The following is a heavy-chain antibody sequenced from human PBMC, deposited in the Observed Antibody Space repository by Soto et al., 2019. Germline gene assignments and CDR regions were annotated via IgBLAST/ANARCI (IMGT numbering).Heavy chain of an antibody. CDR3: ARSPTVTRGRFDY. J-gene: IGHJ4*02. CDR2: IYYSGST. Sequence: SLTCTVSGGSISSGGYYWSWIRQHPGKGLEWIGYIYYSGSTYYNPSLKSRVTISVDTSKNQFSLKLSSVTAADTAVYYCARSPTVTRGRFDYWGQGTLVTVSS. CDR1: GGSISSGGYY. D-gene: IGHD4-17*01. V-gene: IGHV4-31*03.